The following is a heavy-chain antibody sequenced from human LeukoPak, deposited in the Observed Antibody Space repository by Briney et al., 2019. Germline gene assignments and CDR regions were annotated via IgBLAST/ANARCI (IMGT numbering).Heavy chain of an antibody. CDR2: IYYSGST. Sequence: SETLSLTCTVSGGSISSYYWSWIRQPPGKGLEWIGYIYYSGSTNYNPSLKSRVTISVDTSKNQFSLKLSSVTAADTAVYYCAREWNSNYGFDPWGQGTLVTVSS. V-gene: IGHV4-59*01. CDR1: GGSISSYY. J-gene: IGHJ5*02. CDR3: AREWNSNYGFDP. D-gene: IGHD4-11*01.